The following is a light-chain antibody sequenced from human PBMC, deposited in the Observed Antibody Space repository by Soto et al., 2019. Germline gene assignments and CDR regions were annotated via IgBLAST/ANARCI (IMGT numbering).Light chain of an antibody. CDR1: TIDVGGYNY. Sequence: QSVLTQPASVSGSPGQSITISCTGTTIDVGGYNYVSWYQQHPGKAPKLMIYDVSNRPSGVSNRFSGSKSGNTASLTISGLQAEDEADYYCSSYASTTTVLFGGGTKLTVL. CDR3: SSYASTTTVL. V-gene: IGLV2-14*01. J-gene: IGLJ2*01. CDR2: DVS.